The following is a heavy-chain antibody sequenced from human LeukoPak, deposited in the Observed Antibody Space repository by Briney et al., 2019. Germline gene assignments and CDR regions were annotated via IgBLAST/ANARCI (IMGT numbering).Heavy chain of an antibody. J-gene: IGHJ4*01. CDR1: GFTVSSYV. CDR3: AQEVYSDSSAYFDY. CDR2: ISGSGTST. Sequence: GGSMIISCAASGFTVSSYVMSWVRQAPGKGLEWVSVISGSGTSTYYAGSVNGRFTISRVHSKNALYLQMNSLRADETAVYYCAQEVYSDSSAYFDYLRLAILVTVSS. D-gene: IGHD3-22*01. V-gene: IGHV3-23*01.